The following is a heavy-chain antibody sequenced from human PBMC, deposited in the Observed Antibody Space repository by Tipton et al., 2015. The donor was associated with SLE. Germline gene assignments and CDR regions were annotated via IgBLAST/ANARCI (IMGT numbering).Heavy chain of an antibody. D-gene: IGHD3-22*01. CDR2: ISHTGRS. CDR3: ARHDYDLNGYYQHYFDY. V-gene: IGHV4-38-2*02. J-gene: IGHJ4*02. CDR1: GYSIDSGHF. Sequence: TLSLTCTVSGYSIDSGHFWGWIRQPPGRALEWLGSISHTGRSYYNTSLQSRNTMSLDTFRNQVFLRLGSVTAADTAIYYCARHDYDLNGYYQHYFDYWGQGTLVTVSS.